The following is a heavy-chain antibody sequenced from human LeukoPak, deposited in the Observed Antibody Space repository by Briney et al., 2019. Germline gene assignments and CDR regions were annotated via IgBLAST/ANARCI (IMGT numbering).Heavy chain of an antibody. V-gene: IGHV3-7*01. CDR3: ASLDTAKQPLANH. D-gene: IGHD5-18*01. J-gene: IGHJ5*02. Sequence: GGSLRLSCSASGFTFSTYWMSWVRQAPGKGLEWVANMRRDGNEIYYLDSVRGRFTISRDNAKNSLYLQMNSLRAEDTAVYYCASLDTAKQPLANHWGQGTLVTVSS. CDR2: MRRDGNEI. CDR1: GFTFSTYW.